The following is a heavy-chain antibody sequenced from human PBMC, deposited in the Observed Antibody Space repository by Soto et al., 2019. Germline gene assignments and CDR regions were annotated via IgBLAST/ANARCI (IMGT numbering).Heavy chain of an antibody. CDR2: ISSSGSTI. Sequence: PGGSLRLSCAASGFTFSSYEMNWVRQAPGKGLEWVSYISSSGSTIYYADSVKGRFTISRDNAKNSLYLQMNSLRAEDTAVYYCANYGSPAFDYWGQGTLVTVSS. CDR3: ANYGSPAFDY. J-gene: IGHJ4*02. D-gene: IGHD3-10*01. V-gene: IGHV3-48*03. CDR1: GFTFSSYE.